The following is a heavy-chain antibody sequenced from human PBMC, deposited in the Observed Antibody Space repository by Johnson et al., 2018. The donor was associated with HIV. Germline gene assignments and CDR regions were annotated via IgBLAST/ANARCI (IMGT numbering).Heavy chain of an antibody. CDR1: RFTLSNYG. D-gene: IGHD6-19*01. V-gene: IGHV3-30*03. J-gene: IGHJ3*02. CDR2: ISYDGRIP. CDR3: SRVEWLAPHAFDI. Sequence: QVQLVESGGGVVQPGRSLRLSCATSRFTLSNYGIHWVRQAPGKGLEWVAVISYDGRIPSHADSVKGRFTISRDNSKSTVFLQMNSLRAEDTAVYYCSRVEWLAPHAFDIWGQGTMVTVSS.